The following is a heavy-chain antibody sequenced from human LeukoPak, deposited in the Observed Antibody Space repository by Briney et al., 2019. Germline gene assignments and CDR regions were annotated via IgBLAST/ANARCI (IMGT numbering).Heavy chain of an antibody. CDR1: GDSVSSNGAA. Sequence: SQTLSLTCAISGDSVSSNGAAWNWIRQSPSRGLEWLGRTYYRSKWYNDYAVSVRGRITINPDTSKNQFSLQLNSVTPEDTAVYYCVRDGEGGLDYFDLWGQGTLVTVSS. D-gene: IGHD3-16*01. CDR3: VRDGEGGLDYFDL. J-gene: IGHJ4*02. V-gene: IGHV6-1*01. CDR2: TYYRSKWYN.